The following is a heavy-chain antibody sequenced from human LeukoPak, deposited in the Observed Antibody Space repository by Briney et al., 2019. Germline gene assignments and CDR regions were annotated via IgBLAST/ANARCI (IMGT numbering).Heavy chain of an antibody. D-gene: IGHD2-2*01. CDR1: GFTVSSNY. CDR2: IYTGGTP. Sequence: PGGSLRLSCVASGFTVSSNYMTWVRQAPGKGLEWVSVIYTGGTPYYADSVKGRFTISRDISKNTVYLQMNSLRVEDTAVYYCARMPGPYDYWGQGTLVTVSS. J-gene: IGHJ4*02. CDR3: ARMPGPYDY. V-gene: IGHV3-53*01.